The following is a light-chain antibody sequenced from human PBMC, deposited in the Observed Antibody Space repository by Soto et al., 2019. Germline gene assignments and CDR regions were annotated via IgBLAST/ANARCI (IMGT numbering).Light chain of an antibody. CDR3: QQYNSYPCT. CDR2: KAS. J-gene: IGKJ1*01. Sequence: DIPMTQSPSTLSASVGDRVTITCRASQTISSWLAWYQQKSGKAPKLLIYKASSLESGVPSRFSGSGSGTEFTLTISSLQPDDFATYYCQQYNSYPCTFGQGTKVEIK. V-gene: IGKV1-5*03. CDR1: QTISSW.